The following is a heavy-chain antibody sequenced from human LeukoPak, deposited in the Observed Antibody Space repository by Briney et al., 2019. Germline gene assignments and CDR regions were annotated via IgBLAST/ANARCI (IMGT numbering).Heavy chain of an antibody. V-gene: IGHV1-8*01. J-gene: IGHJ6*02. Sequence: ASVKVSCKASGYTFTSYDINWVRQATGQGLEWIGWMNPHSGNTGYTQKFQGRVTMTRNTSISTAYMEVSSLRSEDTAVYYCARETEGYCSGGSCLNYYYYYGMDVWGQGTTVTVSS. CDR1: GYTFTSYD. CDR3: ARETEGYCSGGSCLNYYYYYGMDV. D-gene: IGHD2-15*01. CDR2: MNPHSGNT.